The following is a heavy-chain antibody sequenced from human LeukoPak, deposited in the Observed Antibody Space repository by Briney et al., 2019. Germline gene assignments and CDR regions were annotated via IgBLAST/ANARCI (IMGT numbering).Heavy chain of an antibody. V-gene: IGHV4-34*01. Sequence: PSETLSLTCAVYGGSFSGYYWSWIRQPPGKGLEWIGEINHSGSTNYNPSLKSRVTISVDTSKNQFSLKLSSVTAADTAVYYCARHRRRMIVVPGDAFDIWGQGTMVTVSS. CDR3: ARHRRRMIVVPGDAFDI. J-gene: IGHJ3*02. D-gene: IGHD3-22*01. CDR1: GGSFSGYY. CDR2: INHSGST.